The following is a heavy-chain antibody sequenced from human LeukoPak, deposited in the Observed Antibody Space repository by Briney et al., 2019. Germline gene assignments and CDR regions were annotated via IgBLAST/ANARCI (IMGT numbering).Heavy chain of an antibody. V-gene: IGHV5-51*01. CDR3: ARPGQLGEYTPYHFDY. Sequence: GESLKISCKVSGYTFTSYWIGWVRQLPGKGLEWMGIIYPGDSDTRYSPSFQGQVTISADKSISTAYLQWSSLKASDTAMYYCARPGQLGEYTPYHFDYWGQGILVTVSS. D-gene: IGHD3-16*01. J-gene: IGHJ4*02. CDR2: IYPGDSDT. CDR1: GYTFTSYW.